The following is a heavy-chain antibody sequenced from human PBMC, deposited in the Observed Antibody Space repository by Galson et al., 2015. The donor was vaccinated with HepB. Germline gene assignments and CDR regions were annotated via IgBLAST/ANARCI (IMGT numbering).Heavy chain of an antibody. CDR3: AKGSDYYDSSGYYRFNY. V-gene: IGHV3-9*01. J-gene: IGHJ4*02. CDR1: GFTFDDYA. Sequence: SLRLSCAASGFTFDDYAMHWVRQAPGKGLEWVSGTSWNSGSIGYADSVKGRFTISRDNAKNSLYLQMNSLRAEDTALYYCAKGSDYYDSSGYYRFNYWGQGTLVTVSS. CDR2: TSWNSGSI. D-gene: IGHD3-22*01.